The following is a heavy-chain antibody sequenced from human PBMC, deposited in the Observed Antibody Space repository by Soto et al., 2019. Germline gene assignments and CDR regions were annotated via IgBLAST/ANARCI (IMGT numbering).Heavy chain of an antibody. CDR3: TKASPDRHHMDV. J-gene: IGHJ6*02. CDR1: VFTFSKFV. CDR2: ITETGGHT. V-gene: IGHV3-23*01. Sequence: EVQLLESGGDLVQPGGSLRLSCAASVFTFSKFVMSWVRQTPGKGLEWVSTITETGGHTYYTDSVKGRFTISRDNSKNTLYLQMTSLRAEDTALYYCTKASPDRHHMDVWGQGTTVTVSS.